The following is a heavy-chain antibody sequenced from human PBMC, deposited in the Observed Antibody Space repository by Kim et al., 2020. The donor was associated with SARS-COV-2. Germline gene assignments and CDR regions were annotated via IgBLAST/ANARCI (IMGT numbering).Heavy chain of an antibody. Sequence: GGSLRLSCAASGFTFSSYSMNWVRQAPGKGLEWVSYISSSSSTIYYADSVKGRFTISRDNAKNSLYLQMNSLRDEDTAVYYCATWDGCSSTSCRYYFDYWGQGTLVTVSS. CDR2: ISSSSSTI. V-gene: IGHV3-48*02. D-gene: IGHD2-2*01. CDR1: GFTFSSYS. J-gene: IGHJ4*02. CDR3: ATWDGCSSTSCRYYFDY.